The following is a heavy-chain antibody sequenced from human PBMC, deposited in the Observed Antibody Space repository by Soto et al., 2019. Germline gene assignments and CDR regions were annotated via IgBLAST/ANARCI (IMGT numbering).Heavy chain of an antibody. Sequence: SQTLSLTFTVSYASLNNYPWTWIRQPPGKGLEWIAYIYYTGTTNFNPSLKSRVTISMDTSKNQFSLKLRSVTAADTAVYYCATRRGLGEVSPYFDYWGQGLMVT. CDR3: ATRRGLGEVSPYFDY. J-gene: IGHJ4*02. V-gene: IGHV4-59*08. D-gene: IGHD3-10*01. CDR2: IYYTGTT. CDR1: YASLNNYP.